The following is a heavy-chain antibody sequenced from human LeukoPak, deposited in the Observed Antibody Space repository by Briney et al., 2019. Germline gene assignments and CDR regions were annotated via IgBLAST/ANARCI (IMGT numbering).Heavy chain of an antibody. J-gene: IGHJ3*02. CDR3: ARDLQLELDAFDI. CDR1: GFTFSGYS. D-gene: IGHD1-1*01. V-gene: IGHV3-21*01. Sequence: PGGSLRLSCAASGFTFSGYSMNWVRQAPGKGLEWVSSISSSSSYIYYADSVKGRFTISRDNAKNSLYLQMNSLRAEDTAVYYCARDLQLELDAFDIWGQGTMVTVSS. CDR2: ISSSSSYI.